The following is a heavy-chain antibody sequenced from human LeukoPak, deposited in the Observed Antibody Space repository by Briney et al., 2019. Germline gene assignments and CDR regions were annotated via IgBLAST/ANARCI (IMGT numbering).Heavy chain of an antibody. V-gene: IGHV4-34*01. CDR1: IDSFTNYY. D-gene: IGHD3-10*01. CDR2: VNDSGGT. J-gene: IGHJ4*02. CDR3: ARHGIPMVRGDSRQYFDY. Sequence: SETLSLTCAVYIDSFTNYYWNWIRQTPGKGLEWIGEVNDSGGTNINPSLRSRVILSVDTSKNQFSLKLISVTAADTAVCYCARHGIPMVRGDSRQYFDYWGQGTLVTVSS.